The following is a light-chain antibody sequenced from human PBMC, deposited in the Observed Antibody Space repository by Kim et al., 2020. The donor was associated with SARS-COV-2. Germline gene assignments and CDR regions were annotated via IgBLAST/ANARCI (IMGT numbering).Light chain of an antibody. J-gene: IGLJ2*01. CDR2: DVA. V-gene: IGLV2-14*03. CDR1: SSDIGGYNF. Sequence: GQSLTISCSGTSSDIGGYNFVSWYKQDPGKAPKLMIFDVANRPSGVSDRFSASKSGNTASLTISGLQADDEADYFCSSYSTSGAILFGGGTQLTVL. CDR3: SSYSTSGAIL.